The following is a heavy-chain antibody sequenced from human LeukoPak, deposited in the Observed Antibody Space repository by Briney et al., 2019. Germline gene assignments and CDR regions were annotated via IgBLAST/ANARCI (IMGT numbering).Heavy chain of an antibody. D-gene: IGHD5-18*01. Sequence: GASVKVSCKASGYTFTSYAMNWVRQAPGQGLEWMGWINTNTGNPTYAQGFTGRFVFSLDTSVSTAYLQISSLKAEDTAVYYCASTTVMATCYYYYYMDVWGKGTTVTVSS. CDR2: INTNTGNP. CDR1: GYTFTSYA. V-gene: IGHV7-4-1*02. CDR3: ASTTVMATCYYYYYMDV. J-gene: IGHJ6*03.